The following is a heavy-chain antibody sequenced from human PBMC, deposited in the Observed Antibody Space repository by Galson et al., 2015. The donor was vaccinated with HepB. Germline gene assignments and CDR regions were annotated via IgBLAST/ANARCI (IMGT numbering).Heavy chain of an antibody. CDR3: AKDFNPHFDYSSYYFDY. D-gene: IGHD4-11*01. V-gene: IGHV3-23*01. Sequence: SLRLSCAASGFTFSSYAMSWVRQAPGKGLEWVSAISGSGGSTYYADSVKGRFTISRDNSKNTLYLQMNSLRAEDTAVYYCAKDFNPHFDYSSYYFDYWGQGTLVTVSS. CDR1: GFTFSSYA. J-gene: IGHJ4*02. CDR2: ISGSGGST.